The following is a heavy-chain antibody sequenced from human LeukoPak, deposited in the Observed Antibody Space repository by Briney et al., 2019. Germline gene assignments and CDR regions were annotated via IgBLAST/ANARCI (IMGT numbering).Heavy chain of an antibody. D-gene: IGHD3-22*01. CDR3: ARDGSGDYLNWFDP. CDR2: VYNSGST. CDR1: GGSISGYY. V-gene: IGHV4-59*01. J-gene: IGHJ5*02. Sequence: SETLSLTCTVSGGSISGYYWSWIRQPPGKGLEWIGHVYNSGSTNYNPSLKRRVTISVDSSKNQFSLKVASVTAADTAVYYCARDGSGDYLNWFDPWGQGTLVTVSS.